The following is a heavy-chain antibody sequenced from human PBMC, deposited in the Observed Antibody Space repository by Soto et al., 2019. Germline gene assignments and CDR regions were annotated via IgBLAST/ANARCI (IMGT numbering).Heavy chain of an antibody. CDR3: ARVLQTRYCSDGSCDDRYYFDY. CDR2: IYYSGST. Sequence: TLSLTCTVSGGSISSYYWSWIRQPPGKGLEWIGYIYYSGSTNYNPSLKSRVTISVDTSKNQFSLKLSSVTAADTAVYYCARVLQTRYCSDGSCDDRYYFDYWGQGTLVTVSS. CDR1: GGSISSYY. D-gene: IGHD2-15*01. V-gene: IGHV4-59*01. J-gene: IGHJ4*02.